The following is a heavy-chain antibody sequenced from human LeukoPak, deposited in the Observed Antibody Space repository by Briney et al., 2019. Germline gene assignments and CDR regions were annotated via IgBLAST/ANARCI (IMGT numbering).Heavy chain of an antibody. D-gene: IGHD5-12*01. Sequence: PSETLSLTCTVSGGSISSSSYYWGWIRQPPGKGLEWIGSIYYSGSTYYNPSLKSRVTISVDTSKNQFSLKLSSVTAADTAVYYCARQKGYSGYERFDPWGQGTLVTVSS. V-gene: IGHV4-39*01. J-gene: IGHJ5*02. CDR3: ARQKGYSGYERFDP. CDR2: IYYSGST. CDR1: GGSISSSSYY.